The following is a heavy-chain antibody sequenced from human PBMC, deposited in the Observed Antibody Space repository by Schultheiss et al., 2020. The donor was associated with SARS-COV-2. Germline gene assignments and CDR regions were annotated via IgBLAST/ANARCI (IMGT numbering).Heavy chain of an antibody. CDR3: ARATHRFPPGCGGEGY. D-gene: IGHD2-21*01. V-gene: IGHV3-64*02. J-gene: IGHJ4*02. CDR2: ISSNGGST. Sequence: GGSLRLSCAASGFTFSSYAMHWVRQAPGKGLEYVSAISSNGGSTYYADSVKGRFTISRDNAKNSLYVQMNSLRAEDTAVYYCARATHRFPPGCGGEGYWGQGTLVTVSS. CDR1: GFTFSSYA.